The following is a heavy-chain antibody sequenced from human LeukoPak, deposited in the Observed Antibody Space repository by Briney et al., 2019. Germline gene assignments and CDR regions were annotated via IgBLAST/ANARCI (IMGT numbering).Heavy chain of an antibody. CDR3: ARGVFYVWGSYRHTPYYFDY. CDR1: GGTFSSYA. Sequence: SVKVSCKASGGTFSSYAISWVRQAPGQGLEWMGGIIPIFGTANYAQKFQGRVTITADESTSTAYMELSSLRSEDTAVYYCARGVFYVWGSYRHTPYYFDYWGQGTLVTVSS. CDR2: IIPIFGTA. D-gene: IGHD3-16*02. V-gene: IGHV1-69*01. J-gene: IGHJ4*02.